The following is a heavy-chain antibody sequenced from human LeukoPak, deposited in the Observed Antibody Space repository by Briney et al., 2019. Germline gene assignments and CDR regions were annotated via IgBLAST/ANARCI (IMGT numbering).Heavy chain of an antibody. Sequence: GGSLRLSCAASGFTFSSYWMSWVRQAPGKGLEWVANIKQDGSEKYYVDSVKGRFTISGDNAKNSLYLQMNSLRAEDTAVYYCARDHDYYYYGMDVWGQGTTVTVSS. CDR3: ARDHDYYYYGMDV. CDR2: IKQDGSEK. J-gene: IGHJ6*02. V-gene: IGHV3-7*03. CDR1: GFTFSSYW.